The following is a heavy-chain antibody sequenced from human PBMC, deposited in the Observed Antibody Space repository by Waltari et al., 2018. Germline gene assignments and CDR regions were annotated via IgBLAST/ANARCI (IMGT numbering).Heavy chain of an antibody. J-gene: IGHJ5*02. V-gene: IGHV1-46*01. D-gene: IGHD3-3*01. CDR3: ARAWRGYLLDP. CDR2: NNPSTGTT. CDR1: GYTFTTYN. Sequence: QVQLVQSGAEVKKPGASVKVSCKASGYTFTTYNLHWVRQAPGQGLEWMGINNPSTGTTDYAQKFQGRVTMTKDTSTSTVYMELSSRTSEDTAVFYCARAWRGYLLDPWGQGTLVTVSS.